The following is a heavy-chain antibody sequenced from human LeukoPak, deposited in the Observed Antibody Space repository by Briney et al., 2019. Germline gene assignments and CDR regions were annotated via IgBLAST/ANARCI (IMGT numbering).Heavy chain of an antibody. V-gene: IGHV2-5*01. CDR2: IYWNDDK. Sequence: SGPTLVNPTQTLTLTCTFSGFSLSTSGVGVGWIRQPPGKALEWLALIYWNDDKRYSPSLKSRLTITKDTSKNQVVLTMTNMDPVDTATYYCAHSPKGYCSSTSCYAFDIWGQGTMVTVSS. CDR3: AHSPKGYCSSTSCYAFDI. CDR1: GFSLSTSGVG. J-gene: IGHJ3*02. D-gene: IGHD2-2*01.